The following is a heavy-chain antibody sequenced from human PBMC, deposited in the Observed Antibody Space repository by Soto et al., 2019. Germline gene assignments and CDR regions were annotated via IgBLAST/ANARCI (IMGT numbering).Heavy chain of an antibody. CDR2: ITSDSSTI. CDR3: ASVGRGVYGMDV. CDR1: GFSFSTYS. V-gene: IGHV3-48*02. Sequence: EVQLVESGGGLVQPGGSLRLSCAASGFSFSTYSINWVRQAPGKGLEWFSYITSDSSTISYADSVKGRFTVSRDNAKNSVYLQMNSLRDEDTAVYYCASVGRGVYGMDVWGQGSSVTVSS. D-gene: IGHD2-8*01. J-gene: IGHJ6*02.